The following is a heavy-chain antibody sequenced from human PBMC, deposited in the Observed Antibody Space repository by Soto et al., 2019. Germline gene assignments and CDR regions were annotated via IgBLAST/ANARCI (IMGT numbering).Heavy chain of an antibody. V-gene: IGHV1-69*13. CDR3: AREGSLDVLRFTGGMDV. CDR1: GGTFSSYA. CDR2: IIPIFGTA. D-gene: IGHD3-3*01. Sequence: ASVKVSCKASGGTFSSYAISWVRQAPGQGLEWMGGIIPIFGTANYAQKFQGRVTITADESTSTAYMELSSLRSEDTAVYYCAREGSLDVLRFTGGMDVWGQGTTVTVSS. J-gene: IGHJ6*02.